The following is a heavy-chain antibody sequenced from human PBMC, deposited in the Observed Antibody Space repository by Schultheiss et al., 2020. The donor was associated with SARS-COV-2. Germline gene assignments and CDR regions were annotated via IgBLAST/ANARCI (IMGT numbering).Heavy chain of an antibody. D-gene: IGHD1-1*01. Sequence: GGSLRLSCAASGFTFSGSAMHWVRQAPGKGPEWVSSISSSSSYIYYADSVKGRFTISRDNAKKSVYLQMNSLRAEDTAVYYCARVGWNDYYYMDVWGKGTTVTVSS. CDR1: GFTFSGSA. J-gene: IGHJ6*03. V-gene: IGHV3-21*01. CDR2: ISSSSSYI. CDR3: ARVGWNDYYYMDV.